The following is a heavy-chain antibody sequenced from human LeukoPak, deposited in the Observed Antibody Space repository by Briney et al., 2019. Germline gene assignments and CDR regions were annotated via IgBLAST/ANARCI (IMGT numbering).Heavy chain of an antibody. J-gene: IGHJ4*02. V-gene: IGHV3-74*01. Sequence: GGSLRLSCAASGFTVSSNYMSWVRQAPGKGLVWVSRINSDGSNTIYTDSVKGRFTISRDNAKNTLYLQMNSLRAEDTAVYYCAKGSNYDILTGLDYWGQGTLVTVSS. CDR2: INSDGSNT. CDR3: AKGSNYDILTGLDY. D-gene: IGHD3-9*01. CDR1: GFTVSSNY.